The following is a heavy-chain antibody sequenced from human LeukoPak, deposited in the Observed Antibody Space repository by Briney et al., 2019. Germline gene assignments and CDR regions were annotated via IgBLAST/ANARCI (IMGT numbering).Heavy chain of an antibody. CDR1: GGSISSYY. J-gene: IGHJ5*02. Sequence: SETLSLTCTVSGGSISSYYWSWIRQPPGKGLEWIGYIYYSGSTNYNPSLKSRVTISVDKSKNQFSLKLSSVTAADTAVYYCASRRPLLWFGESSGNWFDPWGQGTLVTVSS. V-gene: IGHV4-59*12. CDR2: IYYSGST. CDR3: ASRRPLLWFGESSGNWFDP. D-gene: IGHD3-10*01.